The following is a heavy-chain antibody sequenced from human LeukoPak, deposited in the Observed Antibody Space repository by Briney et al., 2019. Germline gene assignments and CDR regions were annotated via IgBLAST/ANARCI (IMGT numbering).Heavy chain of an antibody. D-gene: IGHD3-10*01. V-gene: IGHV1-8*01. CDR3: ARVRSMVRGVISYYFQH. Sequence: GASVEVSCKASGYTFTSYDINWVRQATGQGLEWMGWMNPNSGNTGYAQKFQGRVTMTRNTSISTAYMELSSLRSEDTAVYYCARVRSMVRGVISYYFQHWGQGTLVTVSS. J-gene: IGHJ1*01. CDR2: MNPNSGNT. CDR1: GYTFTSYD.